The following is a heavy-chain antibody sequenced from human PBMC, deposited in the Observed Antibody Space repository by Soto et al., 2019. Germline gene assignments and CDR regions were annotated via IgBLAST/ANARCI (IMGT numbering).Heavy chain of an antibody. D-gene: IGHD3-16*01. Sequence: GASLRLSCAASVFTFSKYAMTWVRQETEKGLEWVSGISGSGGRSYYADSVKGRFTISRDNSKSTLYLQMNSLRAEDTAVYYCAKAYFVWSSEQPYYFDYWGQGTLVTVS. J-gene: IGHJ4*02. V-gene: IGHV3-23*01. CDR2: ISGSGGRS. CDR3: AKAYFVWSSEQPYYFDY. CDR1: VFTFSKYA.